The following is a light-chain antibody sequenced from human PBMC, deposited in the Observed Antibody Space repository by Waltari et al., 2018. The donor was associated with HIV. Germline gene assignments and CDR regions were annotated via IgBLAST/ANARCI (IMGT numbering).Light chain of an antibody. Sequence: QSALTQPASVSGSPGQSLTLSCPGASSAVGRYNYVSWYQHHPGKAPKLIIYDGSIRPSGVSNRFSGSKSGTTASLTISGLQAEDEADYYCSSYTSSRTVVFGGGTKLTVL. CDR3: SSYTSSRTVV. V-gene: IGLV2-14*03. CDR1: SSAVGRYNY. CDR2: DGS. J-gene: IGLJ2*01.